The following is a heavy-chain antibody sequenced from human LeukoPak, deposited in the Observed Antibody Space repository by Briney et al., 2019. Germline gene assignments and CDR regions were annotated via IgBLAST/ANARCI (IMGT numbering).Heavy chain of an antibody. CDR1: GASISSSYW. D-gene: IGHD3-22*01. CDR3: ARGRSAYDISAYYYGN. J-gene: IGHJ4*02. Sequence: SETLSLTCAVSGASISSSYWWSWVRQSPGKGLEWIGEIYHSGGTNYNPSLKSRVTTSADTSKNQFSLKLTSVTAADTAVYYCARGRSAYDISAYYYGNWGQGILVTVSS. CDR2: IYHSGGT. V-gene: IGHV4-4*02.